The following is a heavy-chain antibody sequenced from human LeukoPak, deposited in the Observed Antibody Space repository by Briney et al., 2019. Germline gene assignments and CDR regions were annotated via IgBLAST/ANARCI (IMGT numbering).Heavy chain of an antibody. CDR2: IWYDGSNK. V-gene: IGHV3-33*01. CDR3: ARGPYYDSSGYWFDP. CDR1: GFTFSSYG. Sequence: GRSLRLSCAASGFTFSSYGMHWVRQAAGKGLEWVAVIWYDGSNKYYADSVKGRFTISRDNSKNTLYLQMNSLRAEDTAVYYCARGPYYDSSGYWFDPWGQGTLVTVSS. J-gene: IGHJ5*02. D-gene: IGHD3-22*01.